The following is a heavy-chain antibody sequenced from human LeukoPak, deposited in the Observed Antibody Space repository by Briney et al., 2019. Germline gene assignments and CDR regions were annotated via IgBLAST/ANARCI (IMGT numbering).Heavy chain of an antibody. V-gene: IGHV3-23*01. CDR2: INSNGDEI. CDR1: GFTFSTYD. CDR3: ANWIGSSSRDY. J-gene: IGHJ4*02. D-gene: IGHD6-6*01. Sequence: GGSLRLSCAPSGFTFSTYDMTWVRQAPGKGLEWVSGINSNGDEIYYADYVRGRFTISRDNSNNALYLQMDSLRAEDTAVYYCANWIGSSSRDYWGQGTLVTVSS.